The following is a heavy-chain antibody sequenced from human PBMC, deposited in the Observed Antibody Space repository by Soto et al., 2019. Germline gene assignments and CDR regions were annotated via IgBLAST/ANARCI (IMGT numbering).Heavy chain of an antibody. CDR2: IITILGIA. J-gene: IGHJ4*02. CDR3: ARVGLTGKPFDY. CDR1: GGTFSSYT. V-gene: IGHV1-69*02. Sequence: QVQLVQSGAEVKKPGSSVKVSCKASGGTFSSYTISWVRQAPGQGLAWMGRIITILGIANYAPTFQGRVTITADKSTSTAYMELSSLRSEDTAVYYCARVGLTGKPFDYWGQGTLVTVSS. D-gene: IGHD1-20*01.